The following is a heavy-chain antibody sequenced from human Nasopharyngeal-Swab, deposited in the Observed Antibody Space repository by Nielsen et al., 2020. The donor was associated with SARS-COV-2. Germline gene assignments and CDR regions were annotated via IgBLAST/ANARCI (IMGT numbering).Heavy chain of an antibody. CDR3: TTRRGWSSSWNDAFDI. V-gene: IGHV3-15*01. Sequence: WIRQPQGKGLEGVGRIKSKTDGGTTDYAAPVKGRFTISRDDSKNTLYLQMNSLKTEDTAVYYCTTRRGWSSSWNDAFDIWGQGTMVTVSS. CDR2: IKSKTDGGTT. J-gene: IGHJ3*02. D-gene: IGHD6-13*01.